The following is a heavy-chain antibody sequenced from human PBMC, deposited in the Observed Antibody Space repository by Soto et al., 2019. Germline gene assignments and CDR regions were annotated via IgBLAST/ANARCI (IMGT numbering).Heavy chain of an antibody. CDR3: AKGVKAAAGAGSRFDP. CDR2: ISGSGAST. Sequence: GGSLRLSCAASGFTFSSYAMNWVRQAPGKGLEWVSAISGSGASTYYADSVKGRFTISRDNSKNTLYLQMNSLRAEDTAVYYCAKGVKAAAGAGSRFDPWGQGTLVTVSS. D-gene: IGHD6-13*01. CDR1: GFTFSSYA. V-gene: IGHV3-23*01. J-gene: IGHJ5*02.